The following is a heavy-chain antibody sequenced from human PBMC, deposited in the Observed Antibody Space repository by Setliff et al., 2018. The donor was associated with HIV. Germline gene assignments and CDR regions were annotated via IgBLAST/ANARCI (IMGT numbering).Heavy chain of an antibody. CDR3: ARSQPDTIFGVVIFDY. CDR1: GGSISSSGPGYY. D-gene: IGHD3-3*01. V-gene: IGHV4-39*01. CDR2: VYYSGST. Sequence: SETLSLTCTVSGGSISSSGPGYYWGWVRQAPGGGLERIGSVYYSGSTYYNPSLKSRVTISIDTSKNQLSLRLTSMTAADTAVYYCARSQPDTIFGVVIFDYWGQGKMVTVSS. J-gene: IGHJ4*02.